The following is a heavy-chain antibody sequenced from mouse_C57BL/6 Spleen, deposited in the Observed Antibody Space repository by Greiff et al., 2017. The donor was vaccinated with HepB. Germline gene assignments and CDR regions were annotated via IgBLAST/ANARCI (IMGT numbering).Heavy chain of an antibody. CDR1: GFTFSSYG. CDR3: AIQRGYDYERDYAMDY. J-gene: IGHJ4*01. V-gene: IGHV5-6*01. D-gene: IGHD2-4*01. Sequence: EVQVVESGGDLVKPGGSLKLSCAASGFTFSSYGMSWVRQTPDKRLEWVATISSGGSYTYYPDSVKGRFTISRDNAKNTLYLQMSSLKSEDTAMYYCAIQRGYDYERDYAMDYWGQGTSVTVAS. CDR2: ISSGGSYT.